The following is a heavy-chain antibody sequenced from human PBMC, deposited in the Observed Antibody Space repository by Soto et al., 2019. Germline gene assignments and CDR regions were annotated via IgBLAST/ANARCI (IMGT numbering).Heavy chain of an antibody. V-gene: IGHV4-59*01. CDR2: IYYSGST. Sequence: SETLSLSCTVSGGSIRSYYWRWIRQPPGKGLEWIGYIYYSGSTNYNPSPKSRVTISVDTSKNQFSLKLSSVTAADTAVYYCARAGSSVADQYFQHWGQGTLVTVSS. CDR1: GGSIRSYY. J-gene: IGHJ1*01. CDR3: ARAGSSVADQYFQH. D-gene: IGHD6-19*01.